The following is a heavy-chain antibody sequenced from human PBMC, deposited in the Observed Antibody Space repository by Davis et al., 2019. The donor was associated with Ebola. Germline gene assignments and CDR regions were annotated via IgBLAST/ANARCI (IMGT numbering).Heavy chain of an antibody. Sequence: GESLKISCAGSGFTFSAYSMNWVRQAPGKGLEWVSHISGSSNIIYYADSVKGRFTISRDNAKNSLYLQMNSLRAEDTAVYYCARARGVTTHWGQGTLVTVSS. CDR3: ARARGVTTH. V-gene: IGHV3-48*04. D-gene: IGHD4-11*01. CDR2: ISGSSNII. J-gene: IGHJ4*02. CDR1: GFTFSAYS.